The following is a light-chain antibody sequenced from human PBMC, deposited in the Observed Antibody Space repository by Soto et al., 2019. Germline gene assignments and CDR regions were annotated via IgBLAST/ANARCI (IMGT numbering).Light chain of an antibody. V-gene: IGKV3-20*01. Sequence: EIVLTQSPGTLSLSPGERATLSCRASQNVSSSYLAWYQQKPGHAPRLLIYGASSRATGIPDSFSGSGSGTDFTLTISRLEPEDFAVYYCQQYGSSPRTFGQGTKVEIK. CDR2: GAS. CDR1: QNVSSSY. CDR3: QQYGSSPRT. J-gene: IGKJ1*01.